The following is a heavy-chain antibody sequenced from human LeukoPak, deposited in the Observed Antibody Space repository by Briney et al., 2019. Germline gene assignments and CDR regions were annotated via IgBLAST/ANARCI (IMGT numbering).Heavy chain of an antibody. CDR1: GGTFSSYA. J-gene: IGHJ4*02. CDR3: ARGGLQDCSSTSCYRAFSY. D-gene: IGHD2-2*01. CDR2: IIPIFGTA. Sequence: GASVKVSCKASGGTFSSYAISWVRQAPGQGLEWMGGIIPIFGTANYAQKFQGRVTITTDESTSTAYMELSSLRSEDTAVYYCARGGLQDCSSTSCYRAFSYWGQGTLVTVSS. V-gene: IGHV1-69*05.